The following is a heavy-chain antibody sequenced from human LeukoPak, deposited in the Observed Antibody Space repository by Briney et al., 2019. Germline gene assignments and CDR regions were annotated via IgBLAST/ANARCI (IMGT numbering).Heavy chain of an antibody. CDR1: GFTFDDYA. CDR2: ISWNSGSI. D-gene: IGHD3-22*01. V-gene: IGHV3-9*01. CDR3: AIGSKWLFGAFDI. Sequence: GGSLRLSCAASGFTFDDYAMHWVRQAPGKGLEWVSGISWNSGSIGYADSVKGRFTISRDNAKNSLYLQMNSLRAEDTALYYCAIGSKWLFGAFDIWGQGTMVTVSS. J-gene: IGHJ3*02.